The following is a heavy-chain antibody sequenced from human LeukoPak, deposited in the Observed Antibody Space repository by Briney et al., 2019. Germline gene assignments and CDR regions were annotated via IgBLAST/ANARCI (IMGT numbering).Heavy chain of an antibody. CDR1: GYTFTRYG. V-gene: IGHV1-18*01. CDR3: ARDRLLTRDDY. J-gene: IGHJ4*02. D-gene: IGHD2-15*01. Sequence: ASVTVSCKASGYTFTRYGISWVRQAPGQGLEWMGWISAYNGNTNYARKLQGRVTMTTDTSTSTAYMELRSLRSDDTAVYYCARDRLLTRDDYWGQGTLVTVSS. CDR2: ISAYNGNT.